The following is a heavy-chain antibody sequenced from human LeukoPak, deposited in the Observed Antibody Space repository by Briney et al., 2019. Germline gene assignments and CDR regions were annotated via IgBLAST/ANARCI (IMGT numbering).Heavy chain of an antibody. D-gene: IGHD3-9*01. CDR1: GDIFSSKTAT. J-gene: IGHJ4*02. CDR2: SYFRYKVYY. CDR3: ARDHWYAILSFDY. V-gene: IGHV6-1*01. Sequence: SSQTLTLTCAISGDIFSSKTATWNWSPQSPSRGLEWLVRSYFRYKVYYDYAMSVKGRVSISPDTSKKHFSLHLESVTPEDAPVYYCARDHWYAILSFDYWGRGPLVTVP.